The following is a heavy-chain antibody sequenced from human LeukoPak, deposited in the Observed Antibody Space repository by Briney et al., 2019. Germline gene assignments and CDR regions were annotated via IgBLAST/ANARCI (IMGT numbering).Heavy chain of an antibody. CDR1: GGTFSSYA. CDR3: ARGKVGATSYYYYGMDV. Sequence: SVKVSCKASGGTFSSYAISWVRQAPGQGLEWMGGIIPIFGTANYAQKLQGRVTMTTDTSTSTAYMELRSLRSDDTAVYYCARGKVGATSYYYYGMDVWGQGTTVTVSS. J-gene: IGHJ6*02. CDR2: IIPIFGTA. V-gene: IGHV1-69*05. D-gene: IGHD1-26*01.